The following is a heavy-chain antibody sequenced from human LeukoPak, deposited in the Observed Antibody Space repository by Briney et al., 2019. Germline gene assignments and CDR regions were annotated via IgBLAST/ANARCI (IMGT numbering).Heavy chain of an antibody. CDR2: ITSNGGTT. CDR1: GFTFSRYA. D-gene: IGHD3-22*01. Sequence: GGSLRLSCAASGFTFSRYAMHWVRQAPGKGLEYVSAITSNGGTTYYADSVKGRFTISRDNSKNTLYLHMSTLRPEDTAVYYCAYSSGYYHWGQGTLVTVSS. CDR3: AYSSGYYH. J-gene: IGHJ1*01. V-gene: IGHV3-64D*06.